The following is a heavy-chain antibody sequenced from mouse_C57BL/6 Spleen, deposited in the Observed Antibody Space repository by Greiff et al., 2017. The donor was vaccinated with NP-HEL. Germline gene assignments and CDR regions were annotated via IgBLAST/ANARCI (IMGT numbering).Heavy chain of an antibody. Sequence: EVQGVESGGDLVKPGGSLKLSCAASGFTFSSYGMSWVRQTPDKRLEWVATISSGGSYTYYPDSVKGRFTISRDNAKNTLYLQMSSLKSEDTAMYYCARQDYYGSGFAYWGQGTLVTVSA. J-gene: IGHJ3*01. V-gene: IGHV5-6*01. CDR1: GFTFSSYG. CDR2: ISSGGSYT. CDR3: ARQDYYGSGFAY. D-gene: IGHD1-1*01.